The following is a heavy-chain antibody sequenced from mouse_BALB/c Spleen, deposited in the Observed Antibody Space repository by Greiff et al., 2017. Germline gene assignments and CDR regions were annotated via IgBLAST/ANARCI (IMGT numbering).Heavy chain of an antibody. D-gene: IGHD4-1*01. CDR3: ASWEGQRAY. CDR2: ISTECGNT. V-gene: IGHV1-67*01. J-gene: IGHJ3*01. Sequence: VQLQQSGAELARPGASVKLSCKASGYTFTDYDINWVKQSPGKGLEWIGVISTECGNTSYNKKFKDKATMTVDKSSSTAYMELGRLTSEDSAIYYCASWEGQRAYWGQGTLVTVSA. CDR1: GYTFTDYD.